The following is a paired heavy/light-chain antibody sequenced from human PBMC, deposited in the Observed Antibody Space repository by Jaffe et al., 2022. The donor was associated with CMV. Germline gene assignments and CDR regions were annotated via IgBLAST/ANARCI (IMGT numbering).Heavy chain of an antibody. CDR3: ARDGLLWFGELLPDYYYYYMDV. D-gene: IGHD3-10*01. J-gene: IGHJ6*03. V-gene: IGHV1-3*01. CDR1: GYTFTSYA. Sequence: QVQLVQSGAEVKKPGASVKVSCKASGYTFTSYAMHWVRQAPGQRLEWMGWINAGNGNTKYSQKFQGRVTITRDTSASTAYMELSSLRSEDTAVYYCARDGLLWFGELLPDYYYYYMDVWGKGTTVTVSS. CDR2: INAGNGNT.
Light chain of an antibody. J-gene: IGKJ5*01. CDR3: QQYGSSGIT. Sequence: EIVLTQSPGTLSLSPGERATLSCRASQSVSSSYLAWYQQKPGQAPRLLIYGASSRATGIPDRFSGSGSGTDFTLTISRLEPEDFAVYYCQQYGSSGITFGQGTRLEIK. CDR1: QSVSSSY. V-gene: IGKV3-20*01. CDR2: GAS.